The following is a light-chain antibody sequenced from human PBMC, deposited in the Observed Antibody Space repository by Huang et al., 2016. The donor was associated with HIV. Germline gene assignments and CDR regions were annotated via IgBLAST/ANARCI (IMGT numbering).Light chain of an antibody. V-gene: IGKV1-39*01. J-gene: IGKJ1*01. CDR1: QTITTY. CDR3: QQTYTFPA. Sequence: DIQLTQSPSSLSASVGDRVTITCRASQTITTYLNWYQQKPRKAPHLLIYGASNLQSGVPSRFSGSGSGTDFTLIINGLQPEDFATYYCQQTYTFPAFGRGTKVEIK. CDR2: GAS.